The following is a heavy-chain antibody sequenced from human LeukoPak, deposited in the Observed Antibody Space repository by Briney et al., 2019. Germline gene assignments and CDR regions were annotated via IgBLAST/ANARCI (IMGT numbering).Heavy chain of an antibody. CDR1: GGSISSSSYY. CDR3: ARLEFRRVSLDY. CDR2: IYYSGST. D-gene: IGHD3-10*01. J-gene: IGHJ4*02. Sequence: PSETLSLTCTVSGGSISSSSYYWGWIRQPPGKGLEWIGSIYYSGSTYYNPSLKSRVTISVDTSKNQFSLKLSSVTAADTAVYYCARLEFRRVSLDYWGQGTLVTVSS. V-gene: IGHV4-39*01.